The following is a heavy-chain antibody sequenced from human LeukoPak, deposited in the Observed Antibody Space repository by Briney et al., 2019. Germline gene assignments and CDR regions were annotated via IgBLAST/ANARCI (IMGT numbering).Heavy chain of an antibody. CDR3: ARVLKRAIYDSSGYYSY. J-gene: IGHJ4*02. D-gene: IGHD3-22*01. CDR2: INPNSGGT. V-gene: IGHV1-2*02. Sequence: ASVKVSCKASGYTFTGYYMHWVRQAPGQGLEWMGWINPNSGGTNYAQKFQGRVTMTRDTSISTAYMELSRLRSDDTAVYYCARVLKRAIYDSSGYYSYWGQGTLVTVSS. CDR1: GYTFTGYY.